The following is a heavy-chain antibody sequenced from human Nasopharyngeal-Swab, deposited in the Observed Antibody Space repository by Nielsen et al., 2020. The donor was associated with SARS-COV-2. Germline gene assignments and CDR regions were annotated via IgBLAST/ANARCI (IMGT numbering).Heavy chain of an antibody. Sequence: ETLSLTCTVSGGSISSYYWSWVRQAPGKGLEWVSCISSNSDTKYYADSVKGRFTISRDNAKNSLYLQMNSLRHEDTAVYYCASGTYDNAPGWGQGTLVTVSS. J-gene: IGHJ4*02. V-gene: IGHV3-48*02. D-gene: IGHD1-1*01. CDR1: GGSISSYY. CDR3: ASGTYDNAPG. CDR2: ISSNSDTK.